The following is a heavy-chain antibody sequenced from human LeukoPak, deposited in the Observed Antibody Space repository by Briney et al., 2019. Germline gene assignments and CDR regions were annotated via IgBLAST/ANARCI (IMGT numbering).Heavy chain of an antibody. V-gene: IGHV1-46*01. D-gene: IGHD2-21*02. CDR3: ASIGDGDYLDY. Sequence: GASVKVSCKASGYTFTSYYMHWVRQAPGQGLEWMGIINPSGGSTSYAQKFQGRVTMTRDTSTSTVHMELSRLRSDDTAVYYCASIGDGDYLDYWGQGTLVTVSS. CDR2: INPSGGST. J-gene: IGHJ4*02. CDR1: GYTFTSYY.